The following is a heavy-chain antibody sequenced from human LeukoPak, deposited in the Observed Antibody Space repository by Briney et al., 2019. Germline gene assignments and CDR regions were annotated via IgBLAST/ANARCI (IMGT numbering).Heavy chain of an antibody. CDR2: INHSGST. Sequence: GSLRLSCTASGFTFGDYAMSWVRQPPGKGLEWIGEINHSGSTNYNPSLKSRVTISVDTSKNQFSLKLSSVTAADTAVYYCARQRGRLPDYWGQGTLVTVSS. CDR1: GFTFGDYA. V-gene: IGHV4-34*01. J-gene: IGHJ4*02. D-gene: IGHD1-26*01. CDR3: ARQRGRLPDY.